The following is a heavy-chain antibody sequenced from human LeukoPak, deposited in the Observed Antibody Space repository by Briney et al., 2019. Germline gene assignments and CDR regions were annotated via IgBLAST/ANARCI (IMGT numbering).Heavy chain of an antibody. D-gene: IGHD3-3*01. Sequence: SVRVSCKASGGTFSSYAISWVRQAPGQGLEWMGGIIPIFGTANYAQKFQGRVTITADESTSTAYMELSSLRSEDTAVYYCARGGNYDFWSGPLRPYYYYMDVWGKGTTVTVSS. J-gene: IGHJ6*03. CDR2: IIPIFGTA. CDR1: GGTFSSYA. V-gene: IGHV1-69*13. CDR3: ARGGNYDFWSGPLRPYYYYMDV.